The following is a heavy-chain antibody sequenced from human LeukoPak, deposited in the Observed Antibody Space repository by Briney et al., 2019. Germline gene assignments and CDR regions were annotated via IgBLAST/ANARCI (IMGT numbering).Heavy chain of an antibody. CDR3: ARAYYDSSGYSFGYYYYYYMDV. CDR2: MNHNSGNT. Sequence: GASVKVSCKASGYTFTSYDINWVRQATGQGLEGMGWMNHNSGNTGYAQKFQGRVTMTRNTSISTAYMELSSLRSEDTAVYYCARAYYDSSGYSFGYYYYYYMDVWGKGTTVTVSS. V-gene: IGHV1-8*01. J-gene: IGHJ6*03. D-gene: IGHD3-22*01. CDR1: GYTFTSYD.